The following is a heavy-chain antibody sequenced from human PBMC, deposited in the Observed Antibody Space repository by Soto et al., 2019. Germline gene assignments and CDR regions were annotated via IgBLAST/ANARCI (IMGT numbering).Heavy chain of an antibody. D-gene: IGHD2-2*01. Sequence: QVHLIQSGAEVKKPGSSVKVSCKAAGGTFNTYTLFWVRQAPGHGLEWMGRIIPMLPVTNSAQKFQGRLTLAAQKSTVTAFMELTSLTSDDTAVYYCSIGSWSAETFDVWGQGTMVTVSS. CDR2: IIPMLPVT. CDR1: GGTFNTYT. V-gene: IGHV1-69*02. CDR3: SIGSWSAETFDV. J-gene: IGHJ3*01.